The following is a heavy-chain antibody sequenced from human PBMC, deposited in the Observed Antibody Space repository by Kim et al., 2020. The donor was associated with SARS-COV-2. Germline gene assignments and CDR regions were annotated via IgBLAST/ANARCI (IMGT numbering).Heavy chain of an antibody. D-gene: IGHD2-15*01. J-gene: IGHJ3*02. CDR2: VFSSGIT. CDR3: ARDARTVEAPLNAFDI. CDR1: GDSIMRGGYY. Sequence: SETLSLFCRVSGDSIMRGGYYWSWIRQRPGQGLEWIGHVFSSGITFYHPSLNRRVAISIDTSNNVFSLTLTSVTSADTALYYCARDARTVEAPLNAFDIWGQGKEVIVSS. V-gene: IGHV4-31*03.